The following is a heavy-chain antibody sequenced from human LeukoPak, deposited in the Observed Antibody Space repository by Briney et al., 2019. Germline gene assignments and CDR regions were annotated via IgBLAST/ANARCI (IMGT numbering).Heavy chain of an antibody. CDR1: GGTFSSYA. CDR3: ARSSGSYSPIDY. J-gene: IGHJ4*02. V-gene: IGHV1-69*13. Sequence: ASVKVSCKASGGTFSSYAISWARQAPGQGLEWMGGIIPIFGTANYAQKFQGRVTITADESTSTAYMELSSLRSEDTAVYYCARSSGSYSPIDYWGQGTLVTVSS. D-gene: IGHD1-26*01. CDR2: IIPIFGTA.